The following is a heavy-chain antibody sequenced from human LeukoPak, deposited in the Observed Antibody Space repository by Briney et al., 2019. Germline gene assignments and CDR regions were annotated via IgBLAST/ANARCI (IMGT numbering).Heavy chain of an antibody. CDR3: ARNSYDSSGYYYSFDC. V-gene: IGHV5-51*01. D-gene: IGHD3-22*01. CDR1: GYIFTSYW. J-gene: IGHJ4*02. CDR2: IYPGDSDT. Sequence: GESLKISCKGSGYIFTSYWIGWVRQMPGKGLEWMGIIYPGDSDTRYSPSFQGQVAISADKSISTAYLQWSSLKASDTAMYYCARNSYDSSGYYYSFDCWGQGTLVTVSS.